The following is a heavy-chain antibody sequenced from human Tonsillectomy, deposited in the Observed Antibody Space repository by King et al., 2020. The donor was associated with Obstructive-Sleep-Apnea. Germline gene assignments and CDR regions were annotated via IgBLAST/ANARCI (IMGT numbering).Heavy chain of an antibody. V-gene: IGHV3-7*01. D-gene: IGHD6-13*01. CDR2: IKQDGSEK. CDR3: ASKKQQLYEHNFEY. CDR1: GFTFSSYW. J-gene: IGHJ4*02. Sequence: EVQLVESGGGLVQPGGSLRLSCAASGFTFSSYWMSWVRQAPGKGLEWVANIKQDGSEKYYVDSVKGRFTISRDNAKNSLYLQMNNLRAEDTAVYYCASKKQQLYEHNFEYWGQGTLVTVSS.